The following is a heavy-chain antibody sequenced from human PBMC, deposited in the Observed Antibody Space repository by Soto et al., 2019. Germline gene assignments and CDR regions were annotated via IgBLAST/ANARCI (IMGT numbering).Heavy chain of an antibody. CDR3: ARGGYCSGGSCSLDY. D-gene: IGHD2-15*01. J-gene: IGHJ4*02. CDR1: GFTFSSYA. V-gene: IGHV3-30-3*01. CDR2: ISYDGSNK. Sequence: QVQLVESGGGVVQPGRSLRLPCAASGFTFSSYAMHWVRQAPGKGLEWVAVISYDGSNKYYADSVKGRFTISRDNSKNTLYLQMNSLRAEDTAVYYCARGGYCSGGSCSLDYWGQGTLVTVSS.